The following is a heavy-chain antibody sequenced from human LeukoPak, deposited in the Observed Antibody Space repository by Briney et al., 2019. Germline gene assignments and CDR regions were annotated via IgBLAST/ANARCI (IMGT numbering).Heavy chain of an antibody. CDR3: ARRYCTNGVCYNPRFDY. V-gene: IGHV4-30-4*08. CDR2: IYYSGST. D-gene: IGHD2-8*01. Sequence: LRLSCAASGFTFSSYAMSWVRQPPGKGLEWIGYIYYSGSTYYNPSLKSRVTKSVDTSKNQFSLKLSSVTAADTAVYYCARRYCTNGVCYNPRFDYWGQGTLVTVSS. J-gene: IGHJ4*02. CDR1: GFTFSSYA.